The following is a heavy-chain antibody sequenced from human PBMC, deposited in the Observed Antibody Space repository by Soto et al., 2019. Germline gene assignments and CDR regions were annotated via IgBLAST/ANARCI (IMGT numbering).Heavy chain of an antibody. J-gene: IGHJ6*02. D-gene: IGHD3-3*01. V-gene: IGHV1-69*05. Sequence: ASVKVSCKASGGTFSSYAISWVRQAPGQGLEWMGGIIPIFGSTSYAQKFQGRVTMTRGTSTSTVYMELSSLRSEDTAVYYCAREKGAGEGVVIAYYYYYGMDVWGQGTTVTVSS. CDR1: GGTFSSYA. CDR2: IIPIFGST. CDR3: AREKGAGEGVVIAYYYYYGMDV.